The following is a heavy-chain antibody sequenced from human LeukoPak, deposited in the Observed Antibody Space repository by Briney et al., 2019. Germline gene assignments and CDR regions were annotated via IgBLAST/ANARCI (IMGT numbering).Heavy chain of an antibody. V-gene: IGHV3-48*02. D-gene: IGHD6-19*01. CDR1: GFILSSYS. CDR3: ARNLISVAGELDY. CDR2: ISSSSSTI. J-gene: IGHJ4*02. Sequence: GGSLRLSCAASGFILSSYSMNWVRQAPGKGLEWLSYISSSSSTIYYADSVKGRFTISRDNAKNSLYLQMNSLRDEDTALYYCARNLISVAGELDYWGQGALVTVSS.